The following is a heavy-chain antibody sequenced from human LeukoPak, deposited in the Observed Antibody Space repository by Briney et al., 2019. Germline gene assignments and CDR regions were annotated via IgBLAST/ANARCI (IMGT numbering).Heavy chain of an antibody. V-gene: IGHV3-21*01. J-gene: IGHJ4*02. Sequence: GGPLRLSCAASGFTFSSYSMNWVRQAPGKGLEWVSSITSGTSYIYNAYYADSVKGRFTISRDSAKNSLYLQMNSLRAEDTAVYYCARAMDSSSWPLDYWGRGTLVTVSS. CDR1: GFTFSSYS. CDR2: ITSGTSYIYNA. CDR3: ARAMDSSSWPLDY. D-gene: IGHD6-13*01.